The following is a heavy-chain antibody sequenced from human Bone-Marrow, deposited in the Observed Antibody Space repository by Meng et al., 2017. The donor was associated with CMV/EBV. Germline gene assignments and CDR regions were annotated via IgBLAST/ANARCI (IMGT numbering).Heavy chain of an antibody. J-gene: IGHJ4*02. D-gene: IGHD6-13*01. CDR2: IADDGSPQ. CDR1: GFTFSSRW. V-gene: IGHV3-7*03. CDR3: AKDISSSSWYDPTSGFDY. Sequence: GESLKISCVVSGFTFSSRWMSWVRQTPVKGLEWVATIADDGSPQYYVDSVKGRFTISRDNAKNSLYLQMNSLRAEDTALYYCAKDISSSSWYDPTSGFDYWGQGTLVTVSS.